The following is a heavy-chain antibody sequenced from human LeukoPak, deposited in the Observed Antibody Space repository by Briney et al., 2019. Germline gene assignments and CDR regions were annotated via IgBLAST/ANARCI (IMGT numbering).Heavy chain of an antibody. V-gene: IGHV4-4*07. J-gene: IGHJ5*02. CDR2: IYTSGST. CDR3: ARGMAAAGTLGSWFDH. D-gene: IGHD6-13*01. Sequence: SETLSLTCTVSGGSISSYYWSWIRQPAGKGLEWIGRIYTSGSTNYNPSLKSRVTMSVDTSKNQFSLKLSSVTAADTAVYYCARGMAAAGTLGSWFDHWGQGTLVTVSS. CDR1: GGSISSYY.